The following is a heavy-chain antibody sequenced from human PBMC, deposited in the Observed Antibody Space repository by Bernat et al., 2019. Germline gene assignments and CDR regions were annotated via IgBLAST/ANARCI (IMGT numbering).Heavy chain of an antibody. V-gene: IGHV3-15*07. CDR1: GFTFSNAS. J-gene: IGHJ4*02. Sequence: EVQLVESGGGLVKPGGSLRLSCAASGFTFSNASMNWVRQAPGKGLEWVGRIKSKTDGGTTDYAAPVKGRCTISRDDSKNTLYLQRNSRKTEDTAVYYCTTELWFGELGLDPNDYWGQGTLVTVSS. CDR3: TTELWFGELGLDPNDY. CDR2: IKSKTDGGTT. D-gene: IGHD3-10*01.